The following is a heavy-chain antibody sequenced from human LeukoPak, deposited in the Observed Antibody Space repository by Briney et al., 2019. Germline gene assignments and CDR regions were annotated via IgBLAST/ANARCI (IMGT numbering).Heavy chain of an antibody. CDR2: ISYDGGIK. CDR1: GFTFNNYG. V-gene: IGHV3-30*18. CDR3: AKVYFDILTGYYRGPNFDY. Sequence: GGSLRLSCAASGFTFNNYGMHWVRQAPGKGLEWVAAISYDGGIKYYADSVKGRFTISRDNSKSTLYLQMDTLRAEDSAVYYCAKVYFDILTGYYRGPNFDYWGQGTLVTVSS. D-gene: IGHD3-9*01. J-gene: IGHJ4*02.